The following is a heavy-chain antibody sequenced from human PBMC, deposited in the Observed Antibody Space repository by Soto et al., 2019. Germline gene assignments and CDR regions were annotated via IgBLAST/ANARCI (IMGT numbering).Heavy chain of an antibody. J-gene: IGHJ5*02. CDR3: ARDRETYYYGSGALNWFDP. V-gene: IGHV3-11*05. Sequence: QVQLVESGGGLVKPGGSLRLSCAASGFTFSDYYMSWIRQAPGKGLEWVSYISSSSSYTNYADSVKGRFTISRDNAKNSLYLQMNSLRAEDTAVYYCARDRETYYYGSGALNWFDPWGQGTLVTVSS. D-gene: IGHD3-10*01. CDR2: ISSSSSYT. CDR1: GFTFSDYY.